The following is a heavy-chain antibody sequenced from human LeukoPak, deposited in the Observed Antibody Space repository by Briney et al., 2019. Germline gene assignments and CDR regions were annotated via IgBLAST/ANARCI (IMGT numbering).Heavy chain of an antibody. CDR1: GGSFGGYY. CDR3: ASSYYDTVGFSPFDY. CDR2: VNDSGSA. D-gene: IGHD3-22*01. V-gene: IGHV4-34*01. Sequence: TSETLSLTCAVYGGSFGGYYWSWIRQTPLKGLEWLGQVNDSGSANYNPSLRSRVTMSVDTSKNQFSMKLTSVTAADTAVYFCASSYYDTVGFSPFDYWGQGTLVTVSS. J-gene: IGHJ4*02.